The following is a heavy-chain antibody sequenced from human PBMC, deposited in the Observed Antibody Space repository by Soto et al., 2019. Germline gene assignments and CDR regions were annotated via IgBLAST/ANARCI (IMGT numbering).Heavy chain of an antibody. CDR2: IVVGSGNT. Sequence: SVKVSFKASGFTFTSSAVQWVRQARGQRLEWIGWIVVGSGNTNYAQKFQERVTITRDMSTSTAYMELSSLRSEDTAVYYCAAVGYSGYDYHFDYWGQGTLVTVSS. V-gene: IGHV1-58*01. J-gene: IGHJ4*02. CDR1: GFTFTSSA. CDR3: AAVGYSGYDYHFDY. D-gene: IGHD5-12*01.